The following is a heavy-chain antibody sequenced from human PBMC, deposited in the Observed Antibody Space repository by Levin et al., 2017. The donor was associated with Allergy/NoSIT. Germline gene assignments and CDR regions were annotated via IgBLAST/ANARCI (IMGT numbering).Heavy chain of an antibody. J-gene: IGHJ3*01. Sequence: GGSLRLSCAASGFKFDDFGMSWVRQVPGKGLEWVSGISSGGGRTGYADSVKGRFTISRDNVKNSLDLEMNSLKAEDTAMYYCASLASSDWPDAFDVWGQGTMVTVSS. CDR1: GFKFDDFG. CDR3: ASLASSDWPDAFDV. CDR2: ISSGGGRT. V-gene: IGHV3-20*04. D-gene: IGHD6-19*01.